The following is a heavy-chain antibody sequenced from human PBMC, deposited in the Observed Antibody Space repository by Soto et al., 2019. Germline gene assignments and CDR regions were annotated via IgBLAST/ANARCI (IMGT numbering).Heavy chain of an antibody. D-gene: IGHD5-18*01. J-gene: IGHJ6*02. CDR1: GFTFSSDW. V-gene: IGHV3-74*01. Sequence: PGGSLRLSCAASGFTFSSDWMHWVRQAPGRGLVWVSRINSDGSSTSYADSVKGRFTISRDNAKNTLYLQMNSLRAEDTAVYYCARGAWIQLGRGMDVWGQGTPVTVSS. CDR3: ARGAWIQLGRGMDV. CDR2: INSDGSST.